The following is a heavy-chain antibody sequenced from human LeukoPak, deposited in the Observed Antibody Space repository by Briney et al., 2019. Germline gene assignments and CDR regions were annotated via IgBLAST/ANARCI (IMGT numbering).Heavy chain of an antibody. D-gene: IGHD3-10*01. CDR1: GYTFTSYG. V-gene: IGHV1-18*03. J-gene: IGHJ6*02. Sequence: ASVKVSCKASGYTFTSYGISWVRQAPGQGLEWMGWISAYNGNTNYAQKLQGRVTMTTDTSTSTAYMELRSLRSDDMAVYYCARGIFTMVRGVIHYYYGMDVWGQGTTVTVSS. CDR3: ARGIFTMVRGVIHYYYGMDV. CDR2: ISAYNGNT.